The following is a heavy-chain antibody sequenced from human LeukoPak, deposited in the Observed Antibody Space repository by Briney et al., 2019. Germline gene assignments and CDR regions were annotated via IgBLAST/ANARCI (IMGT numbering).Heavy chain of an antibody. Sequence: GGSLRLSCAASGSTVSSNYMSWVRQAPGKGLKWVSVIYSGGSTYYADSVKGRFTISRDNSKNTLYLQMNSLRAEDTAVYYCARDQGGYSYGYDYYYYGMDVWGQGTTVTVSS. V-gene: IGHV3-66*02. D-gene: IGHD5-18*01. CDR1: GSTVSSNY. J-gene: IGHJ6*02. CDR3: ARDQGGYSYGYDYYYYGMDV. CDR2: IYSGGST.